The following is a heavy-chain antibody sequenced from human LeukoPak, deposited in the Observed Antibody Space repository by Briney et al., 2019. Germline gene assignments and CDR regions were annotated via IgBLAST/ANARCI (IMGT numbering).Heavy chain of an antibody. Sequence: SETLSLTCTVSGGSISSGGYYWSWIRQPPGKGLEWIGYIYHSGSTYYNPSLKSRVTISVDRSKNQFSLKLSSVTAADTAVYYCARNRDGYNSFDYWGQGTLVTVSS. V-gene: IGHV4-30-2*01. CDR2: IYHSGST. J-gene: IGHJ4*02. CDR1: GGSISSGGYY. D-gene: IGHD5-24*01. CDR3: ARNRDGYNSFDY.